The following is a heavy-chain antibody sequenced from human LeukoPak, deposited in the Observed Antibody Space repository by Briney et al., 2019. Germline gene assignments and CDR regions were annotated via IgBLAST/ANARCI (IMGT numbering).Heavy chain of an antibody. CDR1: GYSVSSNPY. CDR2: IHHGGNT. CDR3: ARWLGNGFDM. Sequence: SEALSLTCIVSGYSVSSNPYWAWIRQSPGKGLEWIGSIHHGGNTYYNPSLMSRVSMSIDTSKNQCSLNLSSVTAADTGVFYCARWLGNGFDMWGQGTMVTVSS. D-gene: IGHD6-19*01. V-gene: IGHV4-38-2*02. J-gene: IGHJ3*02.